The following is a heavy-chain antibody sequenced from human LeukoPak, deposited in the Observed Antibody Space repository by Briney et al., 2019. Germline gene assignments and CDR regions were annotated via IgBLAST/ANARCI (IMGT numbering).Heavy chain of an antibody. D-gene: IGHD3-22*01. CDR3: AIDTRGYYDSSGYYYPMAY. J-gene: IGHJ4*02. Sequence: PGGSLRLSCAASGFTVSSNYMSWVRQAPGKGLEWVSVIYSGGSTYYADSVKGRFTISRDNSKNTLYLQMNSLRAEDTAVYYCAIDTRGYYDSSGYYYPMAYWGQGTLVTVSS. CDR2: IYSGGST. CDR1: GFTVSSNY. V-gene: IGHV3-66*01.